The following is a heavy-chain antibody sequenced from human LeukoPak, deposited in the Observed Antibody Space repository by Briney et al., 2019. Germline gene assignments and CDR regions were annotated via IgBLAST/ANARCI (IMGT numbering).Heavy chain of an antibody. D-gene: IGHD3-9*01. V-gene: IGHV4-39*07. CDR1: GGSISSTNFY. CDR2: IYYTGST. CDR3: ARDGGTIFSLDV. J-gene: IGHJ6*04. Sequence: SETLSLTCTVSGGSISSTNFYWGWIRQPPGKGLEWIGTIYYTGSTYYSPYLKSRVTISVDTSKNQFSLKLSSVTAADTAVYYCARDGGTIFSLDVWGKGTTVTISS.